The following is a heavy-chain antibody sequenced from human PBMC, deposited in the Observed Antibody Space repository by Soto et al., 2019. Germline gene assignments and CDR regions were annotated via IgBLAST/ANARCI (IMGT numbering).Heavy chain of an antibody. J-gene: IGHJ6*02. CDR3: ARAEGYCSGGSCYSWDYYYGMDV. V-gene: IGHV4-59*01. CDR1: GGSISSYY. D-gene: IGHD2-15*01. Sequence: SETLSLTRAVSGGSISSYYWSWIRQPPGKGLEWIGYIYYSGSTNYNPSLKSRVTISVDTSKNQFSLKLSSVTAADTAVYYCARAEGYCSGGSCYSWDYYYGMDVWGQGTTVTVSS. CDR2: IYYSGST.